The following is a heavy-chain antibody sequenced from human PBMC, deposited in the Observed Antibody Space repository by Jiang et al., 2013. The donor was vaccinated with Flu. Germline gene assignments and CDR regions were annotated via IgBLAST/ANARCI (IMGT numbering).Heavy chain of an antibody. J-gene: IGHJ4*02. CDR3: ARHALGYGGPVDY. V-gene: IGHV4-39*01. D-gene: IGHD4-23*01. Sequence: SLKSRVTISVDTSKNQFSLKLSSVTAADTAVYYCARHALGYGGPVDYWGQGTLVTVSS.